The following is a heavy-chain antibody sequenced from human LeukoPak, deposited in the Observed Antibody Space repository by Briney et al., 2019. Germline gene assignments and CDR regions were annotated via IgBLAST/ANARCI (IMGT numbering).Heavy chain of an antibody. D-gene: IGHD2-2*01. CDR2: ISSSGSTI. Sequence: SGGSLRLSCAASGFTFSSYEMNWVRQAPGKGLEWVSYISSSGSTIYYADSVKGRFTISRDNAKNSLYLQMNSLRAEDPAVYYCARAAYCSSTSCYWGGYYYYYMDVWGKGTTVTISS. J-gene: IGHJ6*03. CDR3: ARAAYCSSTSCYWGGYYYYYMDV. CDR1: GFTFSSYE. V-gene: IGHV3-48*03.